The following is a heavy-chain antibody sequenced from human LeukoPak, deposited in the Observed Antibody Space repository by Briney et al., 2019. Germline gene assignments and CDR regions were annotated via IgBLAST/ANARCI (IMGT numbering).Heavy chain of an antibody. Sequence: ASVKVSCKASGYTFTGYYMHWVRQAPGQGLEWMGWINPNSGGTNYAQKFQGRVTMTRDTSISTAYMELSRLRSDDTAVYYCARVSMVRGVIPFWFDPWGQGTLVTVSS. J-gene: IGHJ5*02. V-gene: IGHV1-2*02. CDR3: ARVSMVRGVIPFWFDP. CDR2: INPNSGGT. CDR1: GYTFTGYY. D-gene: IGHD3-10*01.